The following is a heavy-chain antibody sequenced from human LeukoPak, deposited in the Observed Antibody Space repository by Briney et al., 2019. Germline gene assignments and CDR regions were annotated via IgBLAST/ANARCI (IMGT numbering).Heavy chain of an antibody. Sequence: PGGFLRLSCVASGFTFNNYTMRWVRQAPGKGLEWVSVFWRVDKAYYADSVKGRFTISRDNSKNLLFLEMNNLRVEDTAMYYCAKDLPDLTPVWGQGTLVTVSS. CDR1: GFTFNNYT. V-gene: IGHV3-66*01. J-gene: IGHJ4*02. D-gene: IGHD1-14*01. CDR2: FWRVDKA. CDR3: AKDLPDLTPV.